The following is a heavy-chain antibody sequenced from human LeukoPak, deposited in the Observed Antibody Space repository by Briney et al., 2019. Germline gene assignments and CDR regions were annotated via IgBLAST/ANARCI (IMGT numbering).Heavy chain of an antibody. Sequence: ASVKVSCKASGYTLTGFYIHWMRQAPGQGLEWMGWINPNSGGTNYAQKFQGRVTMTRDTSISTAYMELSRLRSDDTAVYYCARTYYSSGYYYFDYWGQGTLVTVSS. D-gene: IGHD3-22*01. CDR3: ARTYYSSGYYYFDY. CDR2: INPNSGGT. J-gene: IGHJ4*02. V-gene: IGHV1-2*02. CDR1: GYTLTGFY.